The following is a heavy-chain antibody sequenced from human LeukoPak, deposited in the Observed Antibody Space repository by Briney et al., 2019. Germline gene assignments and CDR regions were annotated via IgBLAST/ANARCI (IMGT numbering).Heavy chain of an antibody. CDR1: GFTFSDHR. J-gene: IGHJ3*02. V-gene: IGHV3-72*01. CDR2: STDKLYSYTT. CDR3: VRAGGTRGYDI. Sequence: PGGSLRLSCAVSGFTFSDHRMDWVRQVPGKGLQWVGRSTDKLYSYTTEYAASVKGRFTISRADPENSLYLQMNSLKTEDTAVYYCVRAGGTRGYDIWGQGTMVTVSS. D-gene: IGHD2-15*01.